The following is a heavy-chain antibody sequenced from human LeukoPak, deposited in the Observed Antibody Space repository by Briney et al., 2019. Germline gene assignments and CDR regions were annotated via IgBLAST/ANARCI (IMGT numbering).Heavy chain of an antibody. CDR2: IKQDGSEK. J-gene: IGHJ4*02. CDR1: GFTFSSYW. Sequence: GGSLRLSCAASGFTFSSYWMSWVRQAPGKGLEWVANIKQDGSEKYYVDSVKGRFTISRDNAKNSLYLQMNSLRAEDTAVYYCAREASGEFRLNSFDYWGQGTLVTVSS. CDR3: AREASGEFRLNSFDY. V-gene: IGHV3-7*01. D-gene: IGHD3-10*01.